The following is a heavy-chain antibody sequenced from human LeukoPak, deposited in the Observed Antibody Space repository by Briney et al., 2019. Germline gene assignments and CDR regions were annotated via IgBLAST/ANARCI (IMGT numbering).Heavy chain of an antibody. CDR2: ISGSGGST. D-gene: IGHD6-19*01. CDR1: TFTFSSYA. J-gene: IGHJ4*02. Sequence: SGGSLRLSCSAYTFTFSSYAMSWLRQAPGKGLEWVSVISGSGGSTYYADSVKGRFTISTDNSKNTLYLQMNSLRADDTAVYYCANSLAVTGLFDYWGQGALVTVSS. CDR3: ANSLAVTGLFDY. V-gene: IGHV3-23*01.